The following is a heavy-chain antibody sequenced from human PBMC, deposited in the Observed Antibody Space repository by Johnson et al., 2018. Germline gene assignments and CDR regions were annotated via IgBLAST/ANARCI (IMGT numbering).Heavy chain of an antibody. CDR2: FLYDGTNT. J-gene: IGHJ3*02. CDR3: AGDITGTRGWDAFNI. V-gene: IGHV3-33*01. D-gene: IGHD1-7*01. Sequence: VQLVETGGGVVQPGRSLRLSCEASGFTFGDYGFHWVRQAPGKGLEWVAVFLYDGTNTYYGDSVKGRFPIPRDNAKNSLYLQMNSLRAEDTAVYYCAGDITGTRGWDAFNIWGQGTMVTVSS. CDR1: GFTFGDYG.